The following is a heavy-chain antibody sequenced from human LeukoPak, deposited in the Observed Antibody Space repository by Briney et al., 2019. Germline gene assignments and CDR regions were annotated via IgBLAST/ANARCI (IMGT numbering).Heavy chain of an antibody. Sequence: GASVKVSCKASGGTFSSYAISWVRQAPGQGLEWMGGIIPIFGTANYAQKFQGRVTITTDESTSTAYMKLSSLRSEDTAVYYCASPGDLGQIRDYYYYMDVWGKGTTVTVSS. D-gene: IGHD7-27*01. V-gene: IGHV1-69*05. CDR2: IIPIFGTA. CDR3: ASPGDLGQIRDYYYYMDV. CDR1: GGTFSSYA. J-gene: IGHJ6*03.